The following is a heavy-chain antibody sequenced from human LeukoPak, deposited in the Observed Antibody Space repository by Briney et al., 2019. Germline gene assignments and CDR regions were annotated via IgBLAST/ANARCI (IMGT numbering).Heavy chain of an antibody. CDR1: GVSISSYY. V-gene: IGHV4-4*07. Sequence: SETLSLTCTVSGVSISSYYWSWIRQPAGKGLEWIGRVSTSGSTNYNPSLKSRVTMSVDTSENQFSLKLSSVTAADTAVYYCARDDYYYYMDVWGKGTTVTISS. CDR2: VSTSGST. J-gene: IGHJ6*03. CDR3: ARDDYYYYMDV.